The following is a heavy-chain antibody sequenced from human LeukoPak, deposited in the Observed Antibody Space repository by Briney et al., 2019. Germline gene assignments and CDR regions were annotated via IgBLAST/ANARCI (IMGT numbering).Heavy chain of an antibody. V-gene: IGHV4-59*08. CDR1: GGSISNYY. CDR2: IYYSGST. Sequence: SETLSLTCTVSGGSISNYYWSWIRQPPGKGLEWIGYIYYSGSTNYNPSLKSRVTISVDTSKNQFSLELGSVTAADTAVYYCARRPQYGSYDYWGQGTLVTVSS. J-gene: IGHJ4*02. D-gene: IGHD4-17*01. CDR3: ARRPQYGSYDY.